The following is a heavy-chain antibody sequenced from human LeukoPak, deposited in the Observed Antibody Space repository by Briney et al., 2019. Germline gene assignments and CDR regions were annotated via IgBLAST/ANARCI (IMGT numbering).Heavy chain of an antibody. D-gene: IGHD3-10*01. CDR1: GFTFSNFA. V-gene: IGHV3-23*01. CDR2: MSSVT. CDR3: AKAFFSGSGGNHKHFDS. Sequence: GGSLRLSCAASGFTFSNFAMSWVRQAPGKGLEWVSAMSSVTYYADSVKGRFTISRDDSKSTLLLQMNSLRAEDTAVYYCAKAFFSGSGGNHKHFDSWGQGTLVTVSS. J-gene: IGHJ4*02.